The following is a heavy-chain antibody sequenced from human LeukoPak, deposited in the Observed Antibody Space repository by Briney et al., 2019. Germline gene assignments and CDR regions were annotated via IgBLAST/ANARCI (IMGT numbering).Heavy chain of an antibody. CDR3: ARVNTIFGVDIVSLGAEFEF. D-gene: IGHD3-3*02. J-gene: IGHJ4*02. V-gene: IGHV3-30*03. Sequence: GGSLRLSCGASGFTFSTYAMHWVRQAPGKGLECVSVISYDGTKKEYADSVKGRFTISRDNSNDTLYLQMNSLGPEDTALYYCARVNTIFGVDIVSLGAEFEFWGQGTLVAVSS. CDR2: ISYDGTKK. CDR1: GFTFSTYA.